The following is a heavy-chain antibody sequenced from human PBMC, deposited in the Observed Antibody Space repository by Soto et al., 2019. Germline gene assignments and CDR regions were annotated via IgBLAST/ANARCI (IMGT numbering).Heavy chain of an antibody. CDR3: ARSIRGPRRFNGMDV. J-gene: IGHJ6*02. Sequence: SGPTLVNPTETLTLTCTFSGFSLTSPGMCVSWVRQSPGKALEWLALIERDDDDKYYSTSLKTRLTISKDTRKNQVVLTMANMEPADTATYYCARSIRGPRRFNGMDVWGQGTTVTVSS. CDR1: GFSLTSPGMC. V-gene: IGHV2-70*13. D-gene: IGHD1-20*01. CDR2: IERDDDDK.